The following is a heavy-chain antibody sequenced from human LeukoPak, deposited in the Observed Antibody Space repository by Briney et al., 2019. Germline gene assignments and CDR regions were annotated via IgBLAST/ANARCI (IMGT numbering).Heavy chain of an antibody. Sequence: GGSLRLSCAASGFTFSSYWMHWVRQAPGKGLVWVSRLISDGSSASYADSVKGRFTISRDNTKNIPYLQMNSLRAEDTAVYYCVRDSRYCPDVWGQGTTVTVSS. CDR2: LISDGSSA. CDR1: GFTFSSYW. J-gene: IGHJ6*02. D-gene: IGHD2-8*02. V-gene: IGHV3-74*01. CDR3: VRDSRYCPDV.